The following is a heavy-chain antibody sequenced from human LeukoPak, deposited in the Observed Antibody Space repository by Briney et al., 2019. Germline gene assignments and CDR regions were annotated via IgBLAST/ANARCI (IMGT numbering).Heavy chain of an antibody. CDR2: IIPIFGTA. V-gene: IGHV1-69*05. Sequence: SVKVSFKASGGAFTSCAISWVRQAPGQGLEWMGGIIPIFGTASSAQEYHGTVTITTDEYTSTNYMELHILRSEDTDVYFCARVTPEYYDSSGYYLGYFDYWGQGTLVTVSS. CDR3: ARVTPEYYDSSGYYLGYFDY. D-gene: IGHD3-22*01. J-gene: IGHJ4*02. CDR1: GGAFTSCA.